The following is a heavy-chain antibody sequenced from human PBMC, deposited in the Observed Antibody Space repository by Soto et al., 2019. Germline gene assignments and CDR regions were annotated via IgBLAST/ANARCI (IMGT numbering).Heavy chain of an antibody. CDR1: RFTFSSYA. J-gene: IGHJ4*02. CDR2: ISGSAGST. CDR3: VKHGGSGYYYTDFDY. D-gene: IGHD3-22*01. V-gene: IGHV3-23*01. Sequence: EVQLLESGGGLVQPGGCLRLSCAASRFTFSSYAMTWVRQAAGKGLAWVSSISGSAGSTFYADSVKGRFTISRDNSKNALYLQMNNLRAEDTAVYYCVKHGGSGYYYTDFDYWGQGTLVTVSS.